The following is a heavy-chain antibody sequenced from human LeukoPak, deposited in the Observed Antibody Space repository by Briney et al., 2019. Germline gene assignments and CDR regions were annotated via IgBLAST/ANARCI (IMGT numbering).Heavy chain of an antibody. Sequence: GGSLRLSCAASGFTFSSYGMSWVRQAPGKGLEWVSAISGSGGSTYYADSVKGRFTISRDNSKNTLYLQMNSLRAEDTAVYYCAKAYGSGSSHNVKSDYWGQGTLVTVSS. J-gene: IGHJ4*02. V-gene: IGHV3-23*01. CDR3: AKAYGSGSSHNVKSDY. CDR2: ISGSGGST. CDR1: GFTFSSYG. D-gene: IGHD3-10*01.